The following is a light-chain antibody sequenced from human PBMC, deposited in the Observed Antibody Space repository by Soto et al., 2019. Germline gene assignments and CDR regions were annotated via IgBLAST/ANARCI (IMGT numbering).Light chain of an antibody. CDR1: QSVTNSQ. CDR3: QQWARSPRT. CDR2: GAS. J-gene: IGKJ1*01. Sequence: EIVLTQSPGTLSLSPGERATLFCRASQSVTNSQLAWYQQKPGQAPRLLIFGASSRATGIPDRFSGSGSGTDFTLTIARLEPEDFAVYYCQQWARSPRTFGRGTKVDI. V-gene: IGKV3-20*01.